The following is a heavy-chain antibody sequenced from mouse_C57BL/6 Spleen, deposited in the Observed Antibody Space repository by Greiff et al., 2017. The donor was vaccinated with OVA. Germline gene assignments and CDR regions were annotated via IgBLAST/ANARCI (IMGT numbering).Heavy chain of an antibody. CDR1: GFTFSSYA. Sequence: EVHLVESGEGLVKPGGSLKLSCAASGFTFSSYAMSWVRQTPEKRLEWVAYISSGGDYIYYADTVKGRFTISSDNARNTLYLQMSSLKSEDTAMYYCTRDRDTTVHFDYWGQGTTLTVSS. V-gene: IGHV5-9-1*02. CDR2: ISSGGDYI. J-gene: IGHJ2*01. D-gene: IGHD1-1*01. CDR3: TRDRDTTVHFDY.